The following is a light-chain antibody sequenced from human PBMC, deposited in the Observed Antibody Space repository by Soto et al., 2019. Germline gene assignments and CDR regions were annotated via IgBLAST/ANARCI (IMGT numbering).Light chain of an antibody. V-gene: IGLV7-46*01. CDR2: DTN. CDR3: LLSYRGVGV. Sequence: QTVVTQEPSLTVSPGGTVTLTCGSNTGAVTSDHYPYWFQQKPGQAPRTLIYDTNNEHSWTPARFSGSLLGGKAALTLSGAQPEDEADYYCLLSYRGVGVFGGGTKVTVL. J-gene: IGLJ2*01. CDR1: TGAVTSDHY.